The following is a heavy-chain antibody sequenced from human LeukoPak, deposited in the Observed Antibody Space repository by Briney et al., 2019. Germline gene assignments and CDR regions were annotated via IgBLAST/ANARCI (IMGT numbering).Heavy chain of an antibody. D-gene: IGHD5-18*01. CDR1: GFTFSSYG. CDR3: AREYSYGPAFDY. V-gene: IGHV3-33*01. J-gene: IGHJ4*02. Sequence: PGGSLRLSCAASGFTFSSYGMHWVRQAPGKGLEWVAVIWYDGSNKYYADSVKGRFTISRDNSKNTLYLQMNSLRAEDTAVYYCAREYSYGPAFDYWGQGTLVTVSS. CDR2: IWYDGSNK.